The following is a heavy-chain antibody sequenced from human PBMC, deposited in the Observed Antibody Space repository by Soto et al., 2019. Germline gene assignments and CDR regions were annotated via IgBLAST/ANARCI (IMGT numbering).Heavy chain of an antibody. CDR2: ISGSDCST. J-gene: IGHJ6*02. V-gene: IGHV3-23*01. CDR3: ARGGDIVVVPAALYGMDV. D-gene: IGHD2-2*01. CDR1: EFTFTSYA. Sequence: GGSLRLSCAASEFTFTSYAMSWVRQAPGKWLEWVSGISGSDCSTYYADSVKGRFTISRDNSNNTLYLQMNSLRAEDTAVYYCARGGDIVVVPAALYGMDVWGQGTTVTVSS.